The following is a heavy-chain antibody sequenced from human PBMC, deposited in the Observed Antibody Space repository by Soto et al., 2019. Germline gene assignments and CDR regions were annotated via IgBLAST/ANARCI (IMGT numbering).Heavy chain of an antibody. D-gene: IGHD2-15*01. CDR3: AREYCSGGSCYSGDLLFDY. CDR1: GYTFTSYA. Sequence: ASVKVSCKASGYTFTSYAMHWVRQAPGQRLEWMGWINAGNGNTKYSQKFQGRVTITRDTSASTAYMELSSLRSEDTAVYYCAREYCSGGSCYSGDLLFDYWGQGTLVTVSS. J-gene: IGHJ4*02. CDR2: INAGNGNT. V-gene: IGHV1-3*01.